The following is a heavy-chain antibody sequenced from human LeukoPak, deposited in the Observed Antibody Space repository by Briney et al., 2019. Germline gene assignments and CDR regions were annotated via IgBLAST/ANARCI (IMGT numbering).Heavy chain of an antibody. D-gene: IGHD6-19*01. J-gene: IGHJ4*02. CDR1: GYTFTSYG. Sequence: ASVKVSCKASGYTFTSYGISWVRQAPGQGLEWMGWISAYNGNTNYAQKLQGRVTMTTDTSTSTAYMELRSLRSDDTAVYYCARDGEAGSSGWYVATDWGQGTLVTVSS. CDR3: ARDGEAGSSGWYVATD. V-gene: IGHV1-18*01. CDR2: ISAYNGNT.